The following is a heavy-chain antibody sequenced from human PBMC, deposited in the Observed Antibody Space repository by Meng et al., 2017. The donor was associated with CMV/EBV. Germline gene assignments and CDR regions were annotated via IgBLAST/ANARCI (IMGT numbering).Heavy chain of an antibody. V-gene: IGHV3-21*06. CDR1: GFTFNSYS. CDR2: ISSSGSWI. CDR3: VSEPYDTLTGLPGWYFDT. J-gene: IGHJ4*02. Sequence: GESLKISCAASGFTFNSYSMIWVRQAPGKGLEWVSSISSSGSWIYYADSVRGRFSISRDNAKNSLYLQMNSLRAEDTAVYYCVSEPYDTLTGLPGWYFDTWGQGALVTVSS. D-gene: IGHD3-9*01.